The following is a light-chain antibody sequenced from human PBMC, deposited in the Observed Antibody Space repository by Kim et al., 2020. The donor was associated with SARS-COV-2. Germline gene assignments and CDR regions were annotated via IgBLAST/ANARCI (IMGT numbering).Light chain of an antibody. J-gene: IGLJ3*02. Sequence: QSALTQPASVSGSPGQSITISCTGTSSDVGSYNLVSWYQQHPGKAPKLMIYEGSKRPSGVSNRFSGFKSGNTASLTISGLQAEDDADYYCCSYAGSNWVFGGGTQLTVL. CDR2: EGS. CDR3: CSYAGSNWV. CDR1: SSDVGSYNL. V-gene: IGLV2-23*01.